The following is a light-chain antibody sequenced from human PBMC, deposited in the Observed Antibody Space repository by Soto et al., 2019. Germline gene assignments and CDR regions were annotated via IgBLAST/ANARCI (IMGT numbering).Light chain of an antibody. J-gene: IGLJ2*01. CDR2: EVN. CDR1: SSDVGTYNR. Sequence: QSVLTQPPSVSGSPGQSVTITCTGTSSDVGTYNRVSWYQQPPGTAPKLIIYEVNNRPSGVPDRFSGSKSGNTASLTISGLQSEDEAGYHCSLYTTSSSRVVFGGGTKLTVL. CDR3: SLYTTSSSRVV. V-gene: IGLV2-18*01.